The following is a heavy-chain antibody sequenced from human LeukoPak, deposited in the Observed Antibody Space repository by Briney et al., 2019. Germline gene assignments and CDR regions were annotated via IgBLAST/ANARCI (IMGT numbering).Heavy chain of an antibody. D-gene: IGHD3-10*01. V-gene: IGHV4-34*01. Sequence: SETLSLTCAVYGGSFSGYYWSWIRQPPGKGLEWIGEINHSGSTNYNPSLKSRVTISVDTSKNQFSLKLSSVTAADTAVYYCARYVTGRRYYGSESYYQAGYFDYWGQGTLVTVSS. CDR3: ARYVTGRRYYGSESYYQAGYFDY. CDR2: INHSGST. CDR1: GGSFSGYY. J-gene: IGHJ4*02.